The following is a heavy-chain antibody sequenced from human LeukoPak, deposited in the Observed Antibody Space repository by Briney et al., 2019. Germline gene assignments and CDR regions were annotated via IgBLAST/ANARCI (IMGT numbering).Heavy chain of an antibody. D-gene: IGHD6-13*01. CDR3: ARGRIAAAGSY. CDR2: ISSSGSTI. CDR1: GFTFSSYS. V-gene: IGHV3-48*04. J-gene: IGHJ4*02. Sequence: GGSLRLSCAASGFTFSSYSMNWVRQAPGKGLEWVSYISSSGSTIYYADSVKGRFTISRDNAKNSLYLQMNSLRAEDTAVYYCARGRIAAAGSYWGQGTLVTVSS.